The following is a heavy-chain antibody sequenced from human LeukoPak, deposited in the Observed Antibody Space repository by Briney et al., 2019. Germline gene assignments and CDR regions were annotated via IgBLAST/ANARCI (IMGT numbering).Heavy chain of an antibody. D-gene: IGHD2-15*01. Sequence: GGSLRLSCAASGFTLSNYWMSWVRQAPGKGLEWVANIDQDGSEKNYVGSVEGRFTISRDDAKNSLYLHMNSLRAEDTAVYYCARDNLGYCSGGGCYHFDYWGQGTLVTVSS. CDR1: GFTLSNYW. CDR3: ARDNLGYCSGGGCYHFDY. V-gene: IGHV3-7*01. CDR2: IDQDGSEK. J-gene: IGHJ4*02.